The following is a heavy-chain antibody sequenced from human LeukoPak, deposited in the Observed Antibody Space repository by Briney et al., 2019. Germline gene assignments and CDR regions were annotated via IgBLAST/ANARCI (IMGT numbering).Heavy chain of an antibody. CDR1: GFTFSSYA. D-gene: IGHD3-3*01. CDR3: VKVNDFWSGHFDY. Sequence: GGSLRLSCAASGFTFSSYAMSWVRQAPGKGLEWVSAISGSGGATYYADSVKGRFTISRDNSKSTLYLQMNSLRAEDTAVYYCVKVNDFWSGHFDYWGQGTLVTVSS. J-gene: IGHJ4*02. CDR2: ISGSGGAT. V-gene: IGHV3-23*01.